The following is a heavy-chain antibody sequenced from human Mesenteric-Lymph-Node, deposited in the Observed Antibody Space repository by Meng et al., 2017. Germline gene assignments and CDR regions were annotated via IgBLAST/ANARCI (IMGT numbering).Heavy chain of an antibody. Sequence: EVQLVESGGVVIQPGGSLRLSCEASGFTFDDYTMHWVRQAPGKTLEWVSLINWDGDTTYYADSVKGRFTISRDNSKNTLYLQMNSLRAEDTAVYYCAWDDRAKFDYWGRGTLVTVSS. V-gene: IGHV3-43*01. CDR3: AWDDRAKFDY. D-gene: IGHD5-18*01. J-gene: IGHJ4*02. CDR2: INWDGDTT. CDR1: GFTFDDYT.